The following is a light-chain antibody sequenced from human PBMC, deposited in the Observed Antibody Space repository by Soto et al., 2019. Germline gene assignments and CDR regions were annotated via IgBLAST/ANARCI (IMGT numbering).Light chain of an antibody. CDR1: SSIVGSHY. Sequence: SVLTQPPSVSATPGQRVTISCSGSSSIVGSHYVYWYQQLSGTAPKLLIYNNGQRPSGVPDRFSDSKSGTSASLAISGLRSEDEADYYCVAWDDSLGSRLFGGGTKVTVL. J-gene: IGLJ3*02. CDR2: NNG. V-gene: IGLV1-47*01. CDR3: VAWDDSLGSRL.